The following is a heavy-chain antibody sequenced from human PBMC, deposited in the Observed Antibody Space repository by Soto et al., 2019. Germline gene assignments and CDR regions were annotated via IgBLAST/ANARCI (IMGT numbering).Heavy chain of an antibody. CDR1: GFTFSTYW. Sequence: EVQLVESGGGLVQPGGSLRLSCAASGFTFSTYWMHWVRHAPGKGLVWVSRINSDGSSTYYADSVKGRFTISRDNAKNPLYLHMNSLRAEDTAVYYCNTWFDPWGQGTLVTVSS. CDR2: INSDGSST. V-gene: IGHV3-74*01. J-gene: IGHJ5*02. CDR3: NTWFDP.